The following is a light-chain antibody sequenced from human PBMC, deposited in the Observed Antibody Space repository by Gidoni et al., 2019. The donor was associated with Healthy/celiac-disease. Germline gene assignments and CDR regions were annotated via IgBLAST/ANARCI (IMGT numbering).Light chain of an antibody. Sequence: QSALTQPPSVSGPPGQSVTFSCTGTSSDVGSYNLVSWYQQPPGTAPKLMIYEVSNRPSGVPDRFSGSKSGNTASLTISGLQAEDEADYYCSLYTSSSTWVFGGGTKLTVL. CDR2: EVS. V-gene: IGLV2-18*01. J-gene: IGLJ3*02. CDR3: SLYTSSSTWV. CDR1: SSDVGSYNL.